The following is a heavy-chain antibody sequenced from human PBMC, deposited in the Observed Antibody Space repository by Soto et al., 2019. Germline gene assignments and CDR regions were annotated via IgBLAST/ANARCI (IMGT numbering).Heavy chain of an antibody. CDR2: FDPEDGET. J-gene: IGHJ4*02. V-gene: IGHV1-24*01. CDR3: ATSAYGDYWYYFDY. Sequence: ASVKVSCKVSGYTLTELSMHWVRQAPGKGLEWMGGFDPEDGETIYAQKFQGRVTMTEDTSTDTAYMELSSLRSEDTAVYYCATSAYGDYWYYFDYWGQGTLVTVSS. CDR1: GYTLTELS. D-gene: IGHD4-17*01.